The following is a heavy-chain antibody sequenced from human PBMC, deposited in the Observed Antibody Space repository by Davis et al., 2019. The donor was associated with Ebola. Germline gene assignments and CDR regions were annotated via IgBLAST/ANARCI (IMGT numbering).Heavy chain of an antibody. CDR2: ITGSGGGT. Sequence: GESLKISCAASGFIFSNYAMSWVRQAPGKGLEWVSGITGSGGGTYYADSLKGRFTISRDNSKNTLYLQVNSLRAEDTAVYYCTKDNSSSGNYYNPFDYWGQGALVTVSS. D-gene: IGHD3-10*01. CDR1: GFIFSNYA. V-gene: IGHV3-23*01. CDR3: TKDNSSSGNYYNPFDY. J-gene: IGHJ4*02.